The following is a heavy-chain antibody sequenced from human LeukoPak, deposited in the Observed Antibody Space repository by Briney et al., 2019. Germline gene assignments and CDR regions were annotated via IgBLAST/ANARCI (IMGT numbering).Heavy chain of an antibody. CDR1: GITFSTYA. V-gene: IGHV3-21*05. CDR3: ARDLRGYTGYNYYDY. Sequence: GGSLRLSCAASGITFSTYAMNWVRQAPGKGLEWVSYISSDSAYTNYADSLRGRFTISRDNAKNSLYLQMNSLRAEDTAVYYCARDLRGYTGYNYYDYWGQGTLVIVSS. J-gene: IGHJ4*02. CDR2: ISSDSAYT. D-gene: IGHD5-12*01.